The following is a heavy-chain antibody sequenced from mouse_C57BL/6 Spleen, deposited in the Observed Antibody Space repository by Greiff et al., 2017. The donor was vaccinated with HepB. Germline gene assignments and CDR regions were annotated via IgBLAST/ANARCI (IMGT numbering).Heavy chain of an antibody. CDR1: GFTFSDYG. J-gene: IGHJ2*01. Sequence: EVQVVESGGGLVKPGGSLKLSCAASGFTFSDYGMHWVRQAPEKGLEWVAYISSGSSTIYYADTVKGRFTISRDNAKNTLFLQMTSLRSEDTAMYYCARNYGSRYYFDYWGQGTTLTVSS. D-gene: IGHD1-1*01. CDR2: ISSGSSTI. V-gene: IGHV5-17*01. CDR3: ARNYGSRYYFDY.